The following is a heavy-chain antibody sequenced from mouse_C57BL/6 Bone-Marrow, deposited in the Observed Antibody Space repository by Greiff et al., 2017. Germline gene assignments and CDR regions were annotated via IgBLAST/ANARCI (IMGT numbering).Heavy chain of an antibody. Sequence: EVKLVESGGDLVKPGGSLKLSCAASGFTFSSYGMSWVRQTPDKRLEWVATISSGGSYTYYPDSVKGRFTISRDNAKNTLYLQMSSLKSEDTAMYYCARDYYRSSYLAWFAYWGQGTLVTVSA. V-gene: IGHV5-6*01. D-gene: IGHD1-1*01. J-gene: IGHJ3*01. CDR2: ISSGGSYT. CDR3: ARDYYRSSYLAWFAY. CDR1: GFTFSSYG.